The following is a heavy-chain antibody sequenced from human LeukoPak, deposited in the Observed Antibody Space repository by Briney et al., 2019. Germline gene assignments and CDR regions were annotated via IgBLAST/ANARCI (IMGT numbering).Heavy chain of an antibody. CDR2: ISSGGEST. V-gene: IGHV3-23*01. Sequence: GGSLRLSCAAPGFTFSSYGMIWVRQVPGKGLEWVSAISSGGESTYYADSVKGRFTISRDNSKDTLYLQMNSLRAEDTAVYYCAKSRYSATWYDSWGQGTLVTVSS. D-gene: IGHD6-13*01. J-gene: IGHJ5*01. CDR1: GFTFSSYG. CDR3: AKSRYSATWYDS.